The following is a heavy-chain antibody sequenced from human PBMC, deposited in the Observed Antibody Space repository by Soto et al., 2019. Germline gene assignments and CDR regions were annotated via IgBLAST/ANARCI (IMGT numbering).Heavy chain of an antibody. CDR3: ARDGLGTTRRSFAH. J-gene: IGHJ4*02. D-gene: IGHD6-19*01. V-gene: IGHV1-69*04. Sequence: QVQLVQSGAEVQKPGSSVKVSCKASGGTFTSYAFNWVRQAPGRGLEWMGRVIPVLGVADYAQNFQDRVTITADNSTSTVYIELSSLRSEDTALYSCARDGLGTTRRSFAHWGQGTRVTVSS. CDR2: VIPVLGVA. CDR1: GGTFTSYA.